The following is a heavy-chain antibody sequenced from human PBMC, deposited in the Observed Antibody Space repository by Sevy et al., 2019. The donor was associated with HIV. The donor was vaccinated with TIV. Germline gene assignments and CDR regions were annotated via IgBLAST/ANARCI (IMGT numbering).Heavy chain of an antibody. J-gene: IGHJ6*02. D-gene: IGHD3-9*01. CDR3: ARQVKSLKIFSEVVPYGMAV. CDR2: ISYTGST. CDR1: GGSITNDN. V-gene: IGHV4-59*01. Sequence: SETLSLTCTVSGGSITNDNWIWVRQPPNKGLEWVGYISYTGSTSYNPSLKSRVTISVDTSKNELSLKLTSVTDVDTAIYYCARQVKSLKIFSEVVPYGMAVWGQGTTVTDSS.